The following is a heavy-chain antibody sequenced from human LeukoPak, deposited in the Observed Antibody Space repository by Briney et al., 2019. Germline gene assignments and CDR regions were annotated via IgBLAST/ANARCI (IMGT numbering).Heavy chain of an antibody. J-gene: IGHJ5*02. CDR3: ARASRFGEMTGHWFDP. CDR1: GGSISSGGYS. Sequence: PSETLSLTCAVSGGSISSGGYSWSWIRQPPGKGLEWIGYIYHSGSTYYNPSLKSRVTISVDRSKNQFSLKLSSVTAAGTAVYYCARASRFGEMTGHWFDPWGQGTLVTVSS. CDR2: IYHSGST. V-gene: IGHV4-30-2*01. D-gene: IGHD3-10*01.